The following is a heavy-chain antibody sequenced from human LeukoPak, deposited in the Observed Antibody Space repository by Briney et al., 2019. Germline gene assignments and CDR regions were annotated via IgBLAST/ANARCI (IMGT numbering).Heavy chain of an antibody. CDR2: INPSGGST. Sequence: GASVKVSCKASGYTNTFASYYMHWVRQAPGQGLEWMGIINPSGGSTSYALNFQDRVTMTRDTSTSTVYMELSSLRSEDTAVYFCARVQDYGDYLWPIDYWGQGTLVTVSS. CDR3: ARVQDYGDYLWPIDY. V-gene: IGHV1-46*01. D-gene: IGHD4-17*01. J-gene: IGHJ4*02. CDR1: GYTNTFASYY.